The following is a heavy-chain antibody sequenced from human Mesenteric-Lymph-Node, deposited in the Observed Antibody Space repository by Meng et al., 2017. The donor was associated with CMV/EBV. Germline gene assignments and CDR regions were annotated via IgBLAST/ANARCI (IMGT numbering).Heavy chain of an antibody. CDR1: GYSFSGYY. V-gene: IGHV1-18*04. CDR2: ISAYNGNT. D-gene: IGHD2-2*01. J-gene: IGHJ6*02. CDR3: AGGGADIVVAPALGNNYSGTDV. Sequence: ASVKVSCKGSGYSFSGYYMQWVRQAPGQGLEWMGWISAYNGNTNYAQKLQGRVTMTTDTSTSTAYMELSSLRSDDTAMYYCAGGGADIVVAPALGNNYSGTDVWGQGTTVTVSS.